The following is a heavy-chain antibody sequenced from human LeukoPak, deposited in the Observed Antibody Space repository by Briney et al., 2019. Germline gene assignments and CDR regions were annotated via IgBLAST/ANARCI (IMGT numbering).Heavy chain of an antibody. D-gene: IGHD1-14*01. CDR3: AKDSNPWSRRYYYYGMDV. V-gene: IGHV3-30*18. CDR2: ISYDGSNK. CDR1: GFSFSNYW. J-gene: IGHJ6*02. Sequence: QVQLVESGGGVVQPGMSLRLSCAASGFSFSNYWMHWVCQAPDKGLEWVAVISYDGSNKYYADSVKGRFTISRDNSKNTLYLQMNSLRAEDTAVYYCAKDSNPWSRRYYYYGMDVWGQGTTVTVSS.